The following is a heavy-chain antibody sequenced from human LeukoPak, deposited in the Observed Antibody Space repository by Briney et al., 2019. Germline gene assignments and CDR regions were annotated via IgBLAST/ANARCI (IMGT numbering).Heavy chain of an antibody. J-gene: IGHJ4*02. Sequence: KPGGSLRLSCEVSGFTFSDHYMSWIRQAPGKRLEWVSYISSGSTYTNYADSVEGRFTISRDNAKNSLYLQMNSLRAEDTAVYYCARVGQQLVQGYFDYWGQGTLVTVSS. V-gene: IGHV3-11*06. CDR1: GFTFSDHY. CDR3: ARVGQQLVQGYFDY. D-gene: IGHD6-13*01. CDR2: ISSGSTYT.